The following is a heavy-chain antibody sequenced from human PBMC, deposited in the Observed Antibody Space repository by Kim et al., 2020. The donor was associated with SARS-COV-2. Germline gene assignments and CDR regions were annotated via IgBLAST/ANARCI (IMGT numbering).Heavy chain of an antibody. J-gene: IGHJ3*02. CDR1: GYTFTSYG. CDR2: ISAYNGNT. D-gene: IGHD2-2*03. V-gene: IGHV1-18*04. Sequence: ASVKVSCKASGYTFTSYGISWVRQAPGQGLEWMGWISAYNGNTNYAQKLQGRVTMTTVTSTSTAYMELRSLRSDDTAVYYCARGGYCSSTSCYFMVNAFDIWGQGTMVTVSS. CDR3: ARGGYCSSTSCYFMVNAFDI.